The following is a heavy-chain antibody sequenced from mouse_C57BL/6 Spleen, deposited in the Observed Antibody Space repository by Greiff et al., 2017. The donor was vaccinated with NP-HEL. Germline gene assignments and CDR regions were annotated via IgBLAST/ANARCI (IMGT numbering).Heavy chain of an antibody. CDR3: ASHNYGSEMDY. J-gene: IGHJ4*01. V-gene: IGHV1-81*01. Sequence: VQLQESGAELARPGASVKLSCKASGYTFTSYGISWVKQRTGQGLEWIGEIYPRSGNTYYNEKFKGKATLTADKSSSTAYMELRSLTSEDSAVYFCASHNYGSEMDYWGQGTSVTVSS. CDR2: IYPRSGNT. D-gene: IGHD1-1*01. CDR1: GYTFTSYG.